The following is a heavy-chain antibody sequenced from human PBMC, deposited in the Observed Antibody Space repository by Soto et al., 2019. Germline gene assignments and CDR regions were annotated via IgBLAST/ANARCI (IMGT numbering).Heavy chain of an antibody. V-gene: IGHV4-30-2*03. CDR2: TYHSGNI. J-gene: IGHJ4*02. D-gene: IGHD5-12*01. CDR3: VRHAQWIIRAY. Sequence: TLSLTCDVSGDTISTGGYTWAWIRQPPGKGLEWIGHTYHSGNIYYNPSLQSRLILSVDTSKNQFSLKLSSVTAADTAVYYCVRHAQWIIRAYWGQGSLVTVSS. CDR1: GDTISTGGYT.